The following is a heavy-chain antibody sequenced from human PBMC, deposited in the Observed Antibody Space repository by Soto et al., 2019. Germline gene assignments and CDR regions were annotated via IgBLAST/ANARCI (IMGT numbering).Heavy chain of an antibody. D-gene: IGHD3-10*01. CDR1: GYSFIGYG. V-gene: IGHV1-18*01. J-gene: IGHJ5*02. CDR2: ISTHDGNT. Sequence: HVQLEQSAGEVRKPGASVKVSCRASGYSFIGYGMTWLRQAPGQGPEWMGWISTHDGNTKPAQKFQGRVTMTADKATNTAYMELRSLTSDDTAVYYCARDFYGSGRGWFDPWGQGTLVTVSS. CDR3: ARDFYGSGRGWFDP.